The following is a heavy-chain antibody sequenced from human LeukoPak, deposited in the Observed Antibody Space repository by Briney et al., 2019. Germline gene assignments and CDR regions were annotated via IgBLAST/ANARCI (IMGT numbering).Heavy chain of an antibody. CDR2: ISNDGSNK. CDR3: ARATVKGMDV. Sequence: GGSLKLSCAATGFTFSSFGIHWARQAPGKGLEWVAVISNDGSNKDYADSVKGRFIISRDNSKNTLYLQMNSLRVEDTAVYYCARATVKGMDVWGQGTTVTVSS. J-gene: IGHJ6*02. V-gene: IGHV3-30*03. D-gene: IGHD4-11*01. CDR1: GFTFSSFG.